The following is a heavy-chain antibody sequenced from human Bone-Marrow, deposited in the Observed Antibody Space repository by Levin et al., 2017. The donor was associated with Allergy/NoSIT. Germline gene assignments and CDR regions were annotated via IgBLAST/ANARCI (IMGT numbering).Heavy chain of an antibody. D-gene: IGHD5-24*01. CDR1: GFSLTTGGVG. CDR3: GHRRDAYDYWGLDH. V-gene: IGHV2-5*01. CDR2: SYWNGDE. J-gene: IGHJ4*02. Sequence: SGPTLVKPTQTLTLTCTFSGFSLTTGGVGVGWIRQPPGKALEWLVVSYWNGDERYSPSLRNRLSVTKDTPKNQVFLTMSNMDPVDTATYYCGHRRDAYDYWGLDHWGQGILVTVSS.